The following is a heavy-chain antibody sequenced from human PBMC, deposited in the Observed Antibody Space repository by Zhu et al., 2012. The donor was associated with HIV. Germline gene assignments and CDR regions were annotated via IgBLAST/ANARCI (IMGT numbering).Heavy chain of an antibody. D-gene: IGHD2-2*01. CDR2: IYYSGST. V-gene: IGHV4-39*01. Sequence: QVQLQESGPGLVKPSETLSLTCTVSGGSINSNSYYWGWIRQPPGKGLEWIGSIYYSGSTYYNPSLKSRVTISVDASKNQFSLKLSSVTAADTAVYYCARRGRPSDYCSTYQRWGQGTLV. J-gene: IGHJ4*02. CDR3: ARRGRPSDYCSTYQR. CDR1: GGSINSNSYY.